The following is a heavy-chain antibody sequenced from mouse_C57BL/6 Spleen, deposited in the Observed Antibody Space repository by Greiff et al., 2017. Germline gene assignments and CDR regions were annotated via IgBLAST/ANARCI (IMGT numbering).Heavy chain of an antibody. CDR1: GYTFTDYE. CDR2: IDPETGGT. V-gene: IGHV1-15*01. J-gene: IGHJ4*01. CDR3: TSYDYESSYAMDY. Sequence: LVESGAELVRPGASVTLSCKASGYTFTDYEMHWVKQTPVHGLEWIGAIDPETGGTAYNQKFKGKAILTADKSSSTAYMELRSLTSEDSAVYYCTSYDYESSYAMDYWGQGTSVTVSS. D-gene: IGHD2-4*01.